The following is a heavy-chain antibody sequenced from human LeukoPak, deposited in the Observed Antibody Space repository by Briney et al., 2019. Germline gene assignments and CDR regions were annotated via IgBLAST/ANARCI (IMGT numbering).Heavy chain of an antibody. V-gene: IGHV3-74*01. CDR1: GFTFSTYW. J-gene: IGHJ4*02. D-gene: IGHD3-10*01. CDR2: INGDGSHT. CDR3: ARDYAGSPDY. Sequence: PGGSLRLSCTASGFTFSTYWINWVRQSPGKVRVWVAFINGDGSHTIYADSVKGRLSIYRDNATNTAYLRMNSLITEDTAGRCGARDYAGSPDYWGQGTLVTVSA.